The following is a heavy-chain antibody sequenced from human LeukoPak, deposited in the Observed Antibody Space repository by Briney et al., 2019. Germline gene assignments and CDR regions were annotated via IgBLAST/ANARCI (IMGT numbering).Heavy chain of an antibody. V-gene: IGHV4-59*01. CDR1: GGSISSYY. CDR3: ARDGCSGGSCYGTKTPLDPFDI. CDR2: IYYSGST. D-gene: IGHD2-15*01. Sequence: SETLSLTCTVSGGSISSYYWSRIRQPPGKGLEWIGYIYYSGSTNYNPSLKSRVTISVDTSKNQFSLKLSSVTAADTAVYYCARDGCSGGSCYGTKTPLDPFDIWGQGTMVTVSS. J-gene: IGHJ3*02.